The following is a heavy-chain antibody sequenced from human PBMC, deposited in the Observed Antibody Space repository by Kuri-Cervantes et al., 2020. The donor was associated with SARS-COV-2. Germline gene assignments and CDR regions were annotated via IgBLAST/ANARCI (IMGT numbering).Heavy chain of an antibody. V-gene: IGHV4-34*01. Sequence: SQTLSLTCAVYGGSFSGYYWSWIRQPPGKGLEWSGEINHSGSTNYNPSLKSRVTISVDTSTNKFSLKLSSLTAADTAVYYCARGRVGEPWGQGTLVTVSS. CDR1: GGSFSGYY. D-gene: IGHD1-26*01. J-gene: IGHJ5*02. CDR3: ARGRVGEP. CDR2: INHSGST.